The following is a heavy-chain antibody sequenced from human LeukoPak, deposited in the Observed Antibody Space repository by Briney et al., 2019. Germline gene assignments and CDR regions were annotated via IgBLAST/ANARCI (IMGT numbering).Heavy chain of an antibody. CDR1: GFSISSGYY. V-gene: IGHV4-38-2*02. J-gene: IGHJ4*02. D-gene: IGHD1-1*01. CDR2: IHVSGTT. Sequence: NASETLSLTCVVSGFSISSGYYWGWIRQPPGKGLEWIANIHVSGTTFYNSSLNSRVAISIDTSKNQFSLKLNSVTAADTAVYFCAREAERRIVNWGRGTLVTVSS. CDR3: AREAERRIVN.